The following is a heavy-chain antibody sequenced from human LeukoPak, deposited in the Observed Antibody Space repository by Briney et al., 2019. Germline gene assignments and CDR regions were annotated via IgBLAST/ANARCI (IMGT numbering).Heavy chain of an antibody. Sequence: GASVKVSCKASGYTFTSYGISWVRQAPRQGLEWMGWITAYNGNTNYAQKLQGRVTMTTDTSTSTAYMELRSLRSDDTAVYYCARDTNYYGSGSPLNWFDPWGQGTLVTVSS. V-gene: IGHV1-18*01. CDR3: ARDTNYYGSGSPLNWFDP. CDR2: ITAYNGNT. CDR1: GYTFTSYG. D-gene: IGHD3-10*01. J-gene: IGHJ5*02.